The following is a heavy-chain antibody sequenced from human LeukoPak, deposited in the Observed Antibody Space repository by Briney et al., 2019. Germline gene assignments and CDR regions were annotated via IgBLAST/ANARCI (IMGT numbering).Heavy chain of an antibody. J-gene: IGHJ4*02. D-gene: IGHD3-22*01. V-gene: IGHV3-48*03. Sequence: GGSLRLSCAASGFTFSSYEMNWVRQAPGKGLEWDSYISSSGSTIYYADSVKGRLTISRDNAKNSLYLQMNSLRAEDTAVYYCAGNNYYDSSAGVGYWGQGTLVTVSS. CDR2: ISSSGSTI. CDR3: AGNNYYDSSAGVGY. CDR1: GFTFSSYE.